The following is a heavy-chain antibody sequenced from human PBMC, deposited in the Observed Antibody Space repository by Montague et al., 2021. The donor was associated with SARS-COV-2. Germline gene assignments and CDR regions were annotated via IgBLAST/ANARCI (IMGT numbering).Heavy chain of an antibody. CDR2: IYFSGSS. J-gene: IGHJ5*02. CDR1: GGSVSSSGYY. Sequence: SETLSLTCTVSGGSVSSSGYYWGRIRQPPGKGLEWIGSIYFSGSSYYNPSLKSRVSISVDTSKNQFSLRLSSVTSADTAVYYCAGHRRGGLVVAAPNWFDPWGQGTLVTVSS. V-gene: IGHV4-39*01. D-gene: IGHD2-15*01. CDR3: AGHRRGGLVVAAPNWFDP.